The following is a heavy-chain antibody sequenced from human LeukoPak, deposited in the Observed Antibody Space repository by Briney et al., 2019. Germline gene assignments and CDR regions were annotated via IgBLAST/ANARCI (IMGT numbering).Heavy chain of an antibody. D-gene: IGHD2-8*01. Sequence: PGGSLRLSCAASGFTFSSYAMSWVRQAPGKGLEWVSAISGSGGSTYYADSVKGRFTISRDNSKNTLYLQMNSLRAEDTAVYYCARDNGEWRLNWFDHWGQGALVTGSS. CDR2: ISGSGGST. V-gene: IGHV3-23*01. CDR1: GFTFSSYA. CDR3: ARDNGEWRLNWFDH. J-gene: IGHJ5*02.